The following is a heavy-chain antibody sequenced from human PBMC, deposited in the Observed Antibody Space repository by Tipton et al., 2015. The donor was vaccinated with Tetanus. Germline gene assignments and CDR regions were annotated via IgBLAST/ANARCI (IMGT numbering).Heavy chain of an antibody. CDR1: GGSVIGEF. CDR3: ARQTEGKFDY. Sequence: TLSLTCSVSGGSVIGEFWSWIRQPPGMGLEWVGYNFHGSSTNYNPSLKGRATISVDPSKNQISLKLTSVAAADAAIYYCARQTEGKFDYWGQGTLVTVSS. D-gene: IGHD3-10*01. V-gene: IGHV4-59*08. CDR2: NFHGSST. J-gene: IGHJ4*02.